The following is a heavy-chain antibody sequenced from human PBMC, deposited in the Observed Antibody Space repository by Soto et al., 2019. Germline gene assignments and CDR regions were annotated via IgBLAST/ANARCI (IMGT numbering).Heavy chain of an antibody. CDR2: IIPIFGTA. CDR3: ARNRHYYDFWSGYYTPSYYFDY. J-gene: IGHJ4*01. CDR1: GGTFSSYA. D-gene: IGHD3-3*01. Sequence: SVKVACKASGGTFSSYAISWVRQAPGQGLEWMRGIIPIFGTANYAQKFQGRVTITADESTSTAYMELSSLRSEDTAVYYCARNRHYYDFWSGYYTPSYYFDYWGHGTLVTVSS. V-gene: IGHV1-69*13.